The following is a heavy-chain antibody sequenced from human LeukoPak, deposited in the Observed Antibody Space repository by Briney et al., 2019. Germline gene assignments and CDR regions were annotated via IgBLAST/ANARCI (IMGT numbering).Heavy chain of an antibody. CDR1: GFTFSTYA. D-gene: IGHD3-22*01. J-gene: IGHJ4*02. CDR2: ISSGGGST. CDR3: AKDRVRYFDY. V-gene: IGHV3-23*01. Sequence: GGSLRLSCAASGFTFSTYAMSRVRQAPGKGLEWVSTISSGGGSTYYADSVKGRFTISRDNSKNTMYLQMNSLTAEDTAVYYCAKDRVRYFDYWGQGTLVTVSS.